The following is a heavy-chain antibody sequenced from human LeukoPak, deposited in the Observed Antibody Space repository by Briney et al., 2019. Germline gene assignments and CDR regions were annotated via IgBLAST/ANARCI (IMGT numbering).Heavy chain of an antibody. J-gene: IGHJ4*02. CDR3: ARRRWLSAVTTFFDY. CDR1: GGPFSGYY. Sequence: SETLSLTCAVYGGPFSGYYWSWIRQPPGKGLEWIGEINHSGSTNYNPSLKSRVTISVDTSKNQFSLKLSSVTAADTAVYYCARRRWLSAVTTFFDYWGQGTLVTVSS. D-gene: IGHD4-17*01. CDR2: INHSGST. V-gene: IGHV4-34*01.